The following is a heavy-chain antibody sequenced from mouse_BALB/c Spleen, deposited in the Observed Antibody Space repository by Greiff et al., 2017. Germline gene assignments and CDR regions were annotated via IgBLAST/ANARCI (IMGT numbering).Heavy chain of an antibody. CDR1: GFSFTGYD. V-gene: IGHV2-6-7*01. J-gene: IGHJ4*01. CDR3: ARDGAVYYAMDY. CDR2: IWGDGST. Sequence: VKLVESGPALVAPSQSLSITCTASGFSFTGYDVNWVRQPPGKGLEWLGMIWGDGSTAYNSALKSRLSSSKDNSKSQVFLTLNRLQADDTAKYYGARDGAVYYAMDYWGQGTSVTVSS. D-gene: IGHD6-1*01.